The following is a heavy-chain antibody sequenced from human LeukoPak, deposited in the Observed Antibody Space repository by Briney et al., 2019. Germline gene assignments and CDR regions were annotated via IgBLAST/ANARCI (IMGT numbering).Heavy chain of an antibody. Sequence: ASVNVSCKASGYTFTGYYMHWVRQAPGQGLEWMGWINPNSGGTNYAQKFQGRVTMTRDTSISTAYMELSRLRSDDTAVYYCASSRITMVRGAIYFDYWGQGTLVTVSS. J-gene: IGHJ4*02. CDR3: ASSRITMVRGAIYFDY. CDR1: GYTFTGYY. CDR2: INPNSGGT. D-gene: IGHD3-10*01. V-gene: IGHV1-2*02.